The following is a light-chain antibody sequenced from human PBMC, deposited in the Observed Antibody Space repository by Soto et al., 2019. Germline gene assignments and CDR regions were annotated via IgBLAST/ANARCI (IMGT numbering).Light chain of an antibody. V-gene: IGKV4-1*01. CDR3: QQYYNTPQN. CDR1: QSILYSPNNKNY. J-gene: IGKJ1*01. CDR2: WAS. Sequence: DIVMTQSPDSLAVSLGERATINCKSSQSILYSPNNKNYLAWYQQKPGQPPKLLIYWASTRESGVPDRFSGSGSVTDYTLTISSLQAEDLAVSYCQQYYNTPQNFGQGTKVEIK.